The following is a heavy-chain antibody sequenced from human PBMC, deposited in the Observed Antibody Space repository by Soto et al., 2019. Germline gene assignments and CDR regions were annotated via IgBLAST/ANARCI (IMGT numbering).Heavy chain of an antibody. CDR2: ISYDGSNK. Sequence: QVQLVESGGGVVQPGRSLRLSCAASGFTFSSYGMHWVRQAPGKGLEWVAVISYDGSNKYYADSVKGRFTISRDNSKNTLYLQMNSLRAEDTAVYYCAKGNQGFYGGYGLLYYFDYWGQGTLVTVSS. CDR1: GFTFSSYG. V-gene: IGHV3-30*18. D-gene: IGHD4-17*01. J-gene: IGHJ4*02. CDR3: AKGNQGFYGGYGLLYYFDY.